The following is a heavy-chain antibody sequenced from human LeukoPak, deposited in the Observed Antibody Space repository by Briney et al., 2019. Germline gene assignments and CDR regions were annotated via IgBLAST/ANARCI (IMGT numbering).Heavy chain of an antibody. CDR3: ASLNTQVMTTVTTRADFDY. CDR2: ISSSSSYI. V-gene: IGHV3-21*01. CDR1: GFTFSSYS. J-gene: IGHJ4*02. D-gene: IGHD4-17*01. Sequence: PGGSLRLSCAASGFTFSSYSMNWVRQAPGKGLEWVSSISSSSSYIYYADSVKGRFTISRDNAKNSLYLQMNSLRAEDTAVYYCASLNTQVMTTVTTRADFDYWGQGTLMTVSS.